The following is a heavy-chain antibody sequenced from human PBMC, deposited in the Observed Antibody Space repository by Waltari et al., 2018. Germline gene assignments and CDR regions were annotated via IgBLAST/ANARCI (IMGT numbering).Heavy chain of an antibody. V-gene: IGHV1-2*06. J-gene: IGHJ4*02. CDR3: ARSGGGTTSFGVAE. CDR1: GYTFTDSF. CDR2: INPKSGDT. Sequence: QVQLVQSGAEVKKSGASVKVSCQASGYTFTDSFIHWVRQAPGQGLEWMGRINPKSGDTSYAQRFQGRVTMTGDTSISTAYMEVTGLRSDDTAIYYCARSGGGTTSFGVAEWGQGSLVTVSS. D-gene: IGHD3-3*01.